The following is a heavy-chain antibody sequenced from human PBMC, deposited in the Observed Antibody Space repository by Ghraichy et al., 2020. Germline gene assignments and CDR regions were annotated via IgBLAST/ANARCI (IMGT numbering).Heavy chain of an antibody. J-gene: IGHJ5*02. D-gene: IGHD5-18*01. CDR3: ARDLIAYGIQLWPVGWFDP. CDR2: INPNSGGT. CDR1: GYTFTGYY. Sequence: ALVKVSCKASGYTFTGYYMHWVRQAPGQGLEWMGRINPNSGGTNYAQKFQGRVTMTRDTSISTAYMELSRLRSDDTAVYYCARDLIAYGIQLWPVGWFDPWGQGTLVTVSS. V-gene: IGHV1-2*06.